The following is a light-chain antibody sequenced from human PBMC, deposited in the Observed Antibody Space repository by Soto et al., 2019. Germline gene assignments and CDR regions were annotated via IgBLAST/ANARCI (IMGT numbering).Light chain of an antibody. CDR3: QQYISPPRYT. CDR1: QDISNS. Sequence: DIQMTQSPSSLSASVGDSVTITCQASQDISNSLNWCQKKPGKAPKVLIYDASNLETGVPSRFSGSGSATDFTLTINNLQAEDVAIYYCQQYISPPRYTFGQGTKLEIK. CDR2: DAS. J-gene: IGKJ2*01. V-gene: IGKV1-33*01.